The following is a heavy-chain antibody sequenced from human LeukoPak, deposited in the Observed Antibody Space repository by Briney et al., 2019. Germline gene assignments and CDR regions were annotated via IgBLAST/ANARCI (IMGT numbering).Heavy chain of an antibody. V-gene: IGHV4-30-4*01. Sequence: SETLSLTCTVSGGSISSGDYYWSWIRQPPGKGLEWIGYIYYSGSTYYNPSLKSRVTISVDTSKNQFSLKLSSVTAADTAVFFFKQKTAYEILTGYHNWFDPWGQGTLVTVSS. CDR3: KQKTAYEILTGYHNWFDP. J-gene: IGHJ5*02. CDR2: IYYSGST. D-gene: IGHD3-9*01. CDR1: GGSISSGDYY.